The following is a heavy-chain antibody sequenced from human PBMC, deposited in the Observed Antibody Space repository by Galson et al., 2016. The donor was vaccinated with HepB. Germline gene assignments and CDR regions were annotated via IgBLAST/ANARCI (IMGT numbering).Heavy chain of an antibody. CDR2: INPSGGNT. CDR3: ARNGVFGDHGGYSFDY. CDR1: GYTFTSYY. V-gene: IGHV1-46*01. J-gene: IGHJ4*02. D-gene: IGHD4-23*01. Sequence: SVKVSCKASGYTFTSYYLHWVRQAPGQGLEWMGMINPSGGNTGYAQKFQGRVTMTRDTSTSTVVLELSSLRSEDTAVYYCARNGVFGDHGGYSFDYWGRGTLVTVSS.